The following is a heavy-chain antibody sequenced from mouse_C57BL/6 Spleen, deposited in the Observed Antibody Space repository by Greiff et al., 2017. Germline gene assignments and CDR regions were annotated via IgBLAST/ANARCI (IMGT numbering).Heavy chain of an antibody. CDR2: IYPRSGNT. Sequence: VQLQQSGAELARPGASVKLSCKASGYTFTSYGISWVKQRTGQGLEWIVEIYPRSGNTYYNEKFKGKATLTADKSSSTAYMELRSLTSEDSAVYVCAGYYGSSHGYFDVWGTGTTVTVSS. CDR1: GYTFTSYG. J-gene: IGHJ1*03. D-gene: IGHD1-1*01. V-gene: IGHV1-81*01. CDR3: AGYYGSSHGYFDV.